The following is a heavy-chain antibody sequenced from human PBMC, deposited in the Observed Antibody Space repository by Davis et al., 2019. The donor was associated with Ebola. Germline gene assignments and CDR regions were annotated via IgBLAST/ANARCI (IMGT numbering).Heavy chain of an antibody. V-gene: IGHV4-34*01. Sequence: MPSETLSLTCAVYGGSFSGYYWSWTRQPPGKGLEWIGEINHSGSTNYNPSLKSRVTISVDTSKNQFSLKLSSVTAADTAVYYCARWGMDVWGQGTTVTVSS. CDR1: GGSFSGYY. CDR3: ARWGMDV. CDR2: INHSGST. J-gene: IGHJ6*02.